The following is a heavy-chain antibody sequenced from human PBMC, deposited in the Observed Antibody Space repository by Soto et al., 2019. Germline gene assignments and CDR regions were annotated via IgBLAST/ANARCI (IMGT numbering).Heavy chain of an antibody. D-gene: IGHD6-19*01. CDR1: GGTFSSYS. CDR3: ARGNSVGSGWGFDY. Sequence: QVPLVQSGAEVKKPGSSLKVSCKASGGTFSSYSISWVRQAPGQGLEWMGGIIPIFGTANYAQKFQGRVTISADESTSTAYLELSSLRAEDTAVYYCARGNSVGSGWGFDYWGQGTLVTVCS. CDR2: IIPIFGTA. V-gene: IGHV1-69*01. J-gene: IGHJ4*02.